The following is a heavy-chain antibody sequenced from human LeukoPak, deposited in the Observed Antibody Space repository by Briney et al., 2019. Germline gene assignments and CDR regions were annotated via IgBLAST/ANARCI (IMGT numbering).Heavy chain of an antibody. J-gene: IGHJ6*03. V-gene: IGHV1-8*03. CDR2: MNPNSGNT. D-gene: IGHD1-26*01. CDR3: ARLSGSYSRDYYYYMDV. Sequence: ASVKVSCKASGYTFTSYDINWVRQATGQGLEWMGWMNPNSGNTGYAQKFQGRVTITRNTSISTAYMELSSLRSEDTAVYYCARLSGSYSRDYYYYMDVWGKGTTVTVSS. CDR1: GYTFTSYD.